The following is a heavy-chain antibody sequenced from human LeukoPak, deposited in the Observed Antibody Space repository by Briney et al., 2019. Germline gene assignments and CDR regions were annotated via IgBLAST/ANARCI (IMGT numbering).Heavy chain of an antibody. D-gene: IGHD6-13*01. CDR1: GFAFSDSW. V-gene: IGHV3-7*01. J-gene: IGHJ4*02. CDR2: IKGDGSAK. Sequence: GGSLRLSCAASGFAFSDSWMTWIRQAPGKGLEWVAFIKGDGSAKKYVDSVKGRFTISRDNAKNSLFLQMNSLRAEDTAVYYCARDIFYSSSQIDYWGQGTLVTVSS. CDR3: ARDIFYSSSQIDY.